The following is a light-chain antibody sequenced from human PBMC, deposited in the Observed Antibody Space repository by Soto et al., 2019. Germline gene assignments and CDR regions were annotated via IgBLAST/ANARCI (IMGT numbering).Light chain of an antibody. Sequence: ESVLTQSPGTLSLSPGERATLSCRAIQSVSSNYLAWYQQKPGQAPRLLIYGASTRATGIPARFSGSGSGTEFTLTISSLQSEDFAVYYCQQYNNWPTWTFGQGTKVDIK. J-gene: IGKJ1*01. CDR1: QSVSSN. V-gene: IGKV3-15*01. CDR2: GAS. CDR3: QQYNNWPTWT.